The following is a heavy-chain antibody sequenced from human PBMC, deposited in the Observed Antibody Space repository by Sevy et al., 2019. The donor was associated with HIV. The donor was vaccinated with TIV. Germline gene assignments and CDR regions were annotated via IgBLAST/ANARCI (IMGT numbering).Heavy chain of an antibody. CDR1: GYSFTSYW. Sequence: GESLKISRKGSGYSFTSYWIGWVRQMPGKGLEWMGIIYPGDSDTRYSPSFQGQVTISADKSISTAYLQWSSLKASDTAMYYCARRGDSSGQGDAFDIWGQGTMVTVSS. J-gene: IGHJ3*02. CDR2: IYPGDSDT. V-gene: IGHV5-51*01. D-gene: IGHD6-19*01. CDR3: ARRGDSSGQGDAFDI.